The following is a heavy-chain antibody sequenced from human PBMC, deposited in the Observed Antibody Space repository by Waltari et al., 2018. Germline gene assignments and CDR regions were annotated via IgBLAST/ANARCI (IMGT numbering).Heavy chain of an antibody. V-gene: IGHV4-39*01. CDR1: GGSINRIIYF. D-gene: IGHD2-2*02. CDR3: ARHESYTTRDY. CDR2: LNNGGST. J-gene: IGHJ4*02. Sequence: QLQLQESGPGLVKPSETLSLTCTVSGGSINRIIYFWGWIRQPPGKGLEWIGSLNNGGSTYYNASLRSRVTISLDTSKNQFSLKVNSVTAADTAVYYCARHESYTTRDYWGQGTLVTVSS.